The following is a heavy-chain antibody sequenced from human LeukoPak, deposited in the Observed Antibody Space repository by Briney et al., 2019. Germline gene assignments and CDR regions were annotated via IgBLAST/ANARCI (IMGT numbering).Heavy chain of an antibody. J-gene: IGHJ5*02. CDR1: GGSFSGYY. Sequence: SETLSLTCAVYGGSFSGYYWSWIRQPPGKGLEWIGEINHSGSTNYNPSLKSRVTISVDTSKNQFSLKLSSVTAADTAVYYCARSPKSDDFWSGYYTGEGGWFDPWGQGTLVTVSS. CDR3: ARSPKSDDFWSGYYTGEGGWFDP. CDR2: INHSGST. V-gene: IGHV4-34*01. D-gene: IGHD3-3*01.